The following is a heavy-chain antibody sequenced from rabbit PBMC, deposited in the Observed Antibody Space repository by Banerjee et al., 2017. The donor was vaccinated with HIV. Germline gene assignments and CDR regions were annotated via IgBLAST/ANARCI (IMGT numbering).Heavy chain of an antibody. V-gene: IGHV1S40*01. CDR2: IYGGSSGST. J-gene: IGHJ4*01. CDR1: GFSFSGGYS. Sequence: QSLEESGGGLVKPGASLTLTCKASGFSFSGGYSMGWVRQAPGKGLEWIGCIYGGSSGSTYYASWVNGRFTISSHNAQNTLYLQLNSLTAADTATYFCVRWGAGYADYGYGVSDLWGQGTLVTVS. CDR3: VRWGAGYADYGYGVSDL. D-gene: IGHD6-1*01.